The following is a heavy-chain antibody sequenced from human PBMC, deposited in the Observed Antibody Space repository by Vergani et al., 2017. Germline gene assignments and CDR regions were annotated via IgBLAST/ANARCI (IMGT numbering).Heavy chain of an antibody. CDR2: IKSDGSIT. V-gene: IGHV3-74*03. Sequence: DVHLAESGGGFFQPGGSLRLSCSASGFSFNSYWMHWVRQVPGKGLLWVSRIKSDGSITAYADSVKGRFTISRDNAQNTLYLQMNSLRAEDTAVYYCAKYWEFYYMDVWGKGTTVTVSS. D-gene: IGHD2-8*02. J-gene: IGHJ6*03. CDR1: GFSFNSYW. CDR3: AKYWEFYYMDV.